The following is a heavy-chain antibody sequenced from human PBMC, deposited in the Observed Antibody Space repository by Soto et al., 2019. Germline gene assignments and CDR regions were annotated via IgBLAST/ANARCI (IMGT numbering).Heavy chain of an antibody. Sequence: QLQLQESGPGLVKPSETLSLTCTVSGGSISSSSYYWGWIRQPPGKGLEWIGSIYYSGSTYYNPSLKSRVTISVDTSKHHFSLKLRSVTAADTAVYYCARLRRGGSYDPVDCWGQGTLVTVSS. CDR3: ARLRRGGSYDPVDC. CDR1: GGSISSSSYY. J-gene: IGHJ4*02. V-gene: IGHV4-39*02. CDR2: IYYSGST. D-gene: IGHD1-26*01.